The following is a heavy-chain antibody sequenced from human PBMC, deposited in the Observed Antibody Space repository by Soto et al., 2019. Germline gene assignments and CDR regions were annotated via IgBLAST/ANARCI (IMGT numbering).Heavy chain of an antibody. CDR2: IYYSART. Sequence: PSETLSLTCTDSGGFINSGDYQWTSIRQFPGKGLEWIGGIYYSARTYYNPALVSRITISLDTSKNQFSLKLTSVTAADTAVYYCARDSRSPSGGMDVWGQGTTVTVSS. J-gene: IGHJ6*02. V-gene: IGHV4-30-4*01. CDR1: GGFINSGDYQ. CDR3: ARDSRSPSGGMDV.